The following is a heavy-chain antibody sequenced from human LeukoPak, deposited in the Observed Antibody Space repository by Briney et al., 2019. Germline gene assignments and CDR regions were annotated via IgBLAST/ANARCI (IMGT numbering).Heavy chain of an antibody. Sequence: SETLSLTCTVSGGSISSYYWNWIRQPPGKGLEWIGYIYYSGSTNYNPSPKSRVTISVDTSKNQFSLKLSSVTAADTAVYYCARGADSSGYYSIFYFGYWGQGTLVTVSS. D-gene: IGHD3-22*01. V-gene: IGHV4-59*01. J-gene: IGHJ4*02. CDR3: ARGADSSGYYSIFYFGY. CDR2: IYYSGST. CDR1: GGSISSYY.